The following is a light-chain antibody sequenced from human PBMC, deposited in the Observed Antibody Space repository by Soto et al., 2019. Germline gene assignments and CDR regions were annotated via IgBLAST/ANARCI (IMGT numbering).Light chain of an antibody. J-gene: IGLJ1*01. CDR2: EGT. CDR1: SSDIGSYKF. V-gene: IGLV2-23*03. Sequence: QSALTQPASVSGSPGQSITISCTGSSSDIGSYKFVSWYQQHPGKAPTLIIYEGTEHPSGVSDRFSGSKSGNTASLTISGLQAEDEADYFCCSYAGGSNVFGAGTKVTVL. CDR3: CSYAGGSNV.